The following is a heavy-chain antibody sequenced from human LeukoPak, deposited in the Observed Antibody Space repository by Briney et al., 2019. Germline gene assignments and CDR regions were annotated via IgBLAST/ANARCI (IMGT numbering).Heavy chain of an antibody. Sequence: GASVKVSCKASGYTFTNHDINWVRQATGQGLEWMGWMNPNSGNTGYARKFQGRVTMTRNTSISTAYMELKSLRFEDTAVYYCARKGVRGVNQNWFDPWGQGTLVTVSS. CDR2: MNPNSGNT. D-gene: IGHD3-10*01. CDR1: GYTFTNHD. J-gene: IGHJ5*02. V-gene: IGHV1-8*01. CDR3: ARKGVRGVNQNWFDP.